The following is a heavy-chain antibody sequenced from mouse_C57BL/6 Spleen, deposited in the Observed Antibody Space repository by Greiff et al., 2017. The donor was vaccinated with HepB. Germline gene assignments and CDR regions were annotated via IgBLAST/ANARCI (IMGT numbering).Heavy chain of an antibody. CDR2: IYPGDGDT. J-gene: IGHJ2*01. Sequence: QVQLKESGPELVKPGASVKISCKASGYAFSSSWMNWVKQRPGKGLEWIGRIYPGDGDTNYNGKFKGKATLTADKSSSTAYMQLSSLTSEDSAVYFCARSYYGSSYCDYWGQGTTLTVSS. V-gene: IGHV1-82*01. CDR3: ARSYYGSSYCDY. CDR1: GYAFSSSW. D-gene: IGHD1-1*01.